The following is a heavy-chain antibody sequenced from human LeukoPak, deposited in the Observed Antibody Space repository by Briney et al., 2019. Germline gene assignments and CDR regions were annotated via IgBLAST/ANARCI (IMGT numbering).Heavy chain of an antibody. V-gene: IGHV3-7*01. CDR2: IKQDGSEK. CDR1: GFTFSSYW. CDR3: ARGDYYGSGSYYLNFDY. D-gene: IGHD3-10*01. J-gene: IGHJ4*02. Sequence: PGGSLRLSCAASGFTFSSYWMSWVRQAPGKGLEWVANIKQDGSEKYYVDSVKGRFTISRDNAKNSLYLQMNSLRAEDTAVYYCARGDYYGSGSYYLNFDYWGQGTLVTVSS.